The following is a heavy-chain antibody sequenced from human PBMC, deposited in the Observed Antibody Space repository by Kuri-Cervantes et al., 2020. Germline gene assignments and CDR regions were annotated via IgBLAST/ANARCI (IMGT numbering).Heavy chain of an antibody. CDR2: ISHDGSFK. V-gene: IGHV3-30*04. CDR3: VTERRNYYLDV. Sequence: GESLKISCAASGFTFSTYVMHWVRQAPGKGLEWVAVISHDGSFKNHADSVKGRFTISRDNSKITLYLQINSLRAEDTAVYYCVTERRNYYLDVWGKGTTVTVSS. CDR1: GFTFSTYV. J-gene: IGHJ6*03.